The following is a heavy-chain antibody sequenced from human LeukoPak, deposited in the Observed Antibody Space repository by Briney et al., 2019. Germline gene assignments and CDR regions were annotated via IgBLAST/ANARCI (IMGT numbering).Heavy chain of an antibody. D-gene: IGHD3-22*01. Sequence: GGSLRLSCAASGFTFSNAWMSWVRQAPGKGLEWVGRIKSKTDGGTTDYAAPVKGRFTISRDDSKNTLYLQMNSLKTEDTAVYYCTSLPIMTYYYDSSAAPGPGDYWGQGTLVTVSS. J-gene: IGHJ4*02. CDR1: GFTFSNAW. V-gene: IGHV3-15*01. CDR2: IKSKTDGGTT. CDR3: TSLPIMTYYYDSSAAPGPGDY.